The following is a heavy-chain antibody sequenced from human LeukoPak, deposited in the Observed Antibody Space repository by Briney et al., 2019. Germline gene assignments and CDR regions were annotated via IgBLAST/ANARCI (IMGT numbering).Heavy chain of an antibody. J-gene: IGHJ4*02. CDR1: GFTFSSYE. Sequence: GSLRLSCAASGFTFSSYEMNWVRQAPGKGLEWVSSISSSSSYIYYADSVKGRFTISRDNAKNSLYLQMNSLRAEDTAVYYCARDRYSSSWYYFDYWGQGTLVTVSS. D-gene: IGHD6-13*01. V-gene: IGHV3-21*01. CDR2: ISSSSSYI. CDR3: ARDRYSSSWYYFDY.